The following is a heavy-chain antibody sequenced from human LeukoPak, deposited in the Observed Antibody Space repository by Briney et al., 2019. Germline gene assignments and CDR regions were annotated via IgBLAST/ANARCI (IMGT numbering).Heavy chain of an antibody. CDR3: ARGAQDIVLMVYATREYYFDY. CDR1: GYTFTSYY. V-gene: IGHV1-46*01. CDR2: INPSGGST. J-gene: IGHJ4*02. D-gene: IGHD2-8*01. Sequence: ASVKVSCKASGYTFTSYYMHWVRHAPGQGLEWMGLINPSGGSTSYAQKFQGRVTMTRDMSTSTVYMELSSLRSEDTAVYYCARGAQDIVLMVYATREYYFDYWGQGTLVTVSS.